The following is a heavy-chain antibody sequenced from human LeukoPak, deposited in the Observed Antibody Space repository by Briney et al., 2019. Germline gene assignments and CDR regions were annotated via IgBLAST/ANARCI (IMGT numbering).Heavy chain of an antibody. V-gene: IGHV3-23*01. CDR2: ISASAGNI. CDR1: GFMFRSSS. Sequence: GGSLRLSCAASGFMFRSSSMSWVRQVPGKGLEWVSTISASAGNIYYADSVKGRFTISSDNSKNTLFLQMNSLRAGDTAIYYCAKRPAAVRGVIPYVDYWGQGTLVTVSS. D-gene: IGHD3-10*02. CDR3: AKRPAAVRGVIPYVDY. J-gene: IGHJ4*02.